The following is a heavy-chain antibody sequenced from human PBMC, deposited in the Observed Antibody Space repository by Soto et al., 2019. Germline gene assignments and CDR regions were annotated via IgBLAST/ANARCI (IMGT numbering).Heavy chain of an antibody. CDR2: IIPIFGTA. Sequence: GASVKVSCKASGGTFSSYAISWVRQAPGQGLEWMGGIIPIFGTANYAQKFQGRVTITADESTSTAYMELSSLRSEDTAVYYCASAYCTNGVCYTYYYYYGMDVWGQGTTVTVSS. J-gene: IGHJ6*02. V-gene: IGHV1-69*13. CDR3: ASAYCTNGVCYTYYYYYGMDV. D-gene: IGHD2-8*01. CDR1: GGTFSSYA.